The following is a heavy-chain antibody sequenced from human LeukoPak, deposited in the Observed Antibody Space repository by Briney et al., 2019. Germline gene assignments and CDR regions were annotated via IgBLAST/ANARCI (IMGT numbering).Heavy chain of an antibody. CDR2: IYYSGST. CDR3: ARLLGYCSSTSCPKGPWFDP. Sequence: SETLSLTCTVSGGSISSSSYYWGWIRQPPGKGLEWIGSIYYSGSTYYNPSLKSRVTISVDTSKNQFSLKLSSVTAADTAVYYCARLLGYCSSTSCPKGPWFDPWGQGTLLTVSS. J-gene: IGHJ5*02. D-gene: IGHD2-2*01. V-gene: IGHV4-39*01. CDR1: GGSISSSSYY.